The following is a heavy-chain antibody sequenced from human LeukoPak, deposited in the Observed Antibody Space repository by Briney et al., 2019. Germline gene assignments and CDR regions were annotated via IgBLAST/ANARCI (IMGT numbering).Heavy chain of an antibody. Sequence: GGSLRLSCAASGLTFSSYDMSWVRQAPGKGLEWVSYISSSGSTIYYADSVKGRFTISRDNAKNSLYLQMNSLRAEDTAVYYCAELGITMIGGVWGKGTTVTISS. CDR3: AELGITMIGGV. J-gene: IGHJ6*04. V-gene: IGHV3-48*03. D-gene: IGHD3-10*02. CDR1: GLTFSSYD. CDR2: ISSSGSTI.